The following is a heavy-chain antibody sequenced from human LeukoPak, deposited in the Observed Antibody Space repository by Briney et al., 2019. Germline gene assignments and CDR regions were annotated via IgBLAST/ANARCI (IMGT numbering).Heavy chain of an antibody. V-gene: IGHV3-72*01. D-gene: IGHD1-14*01. CDR1: GFTFSSYP. J-gene: IGHJ4*02. Sequence: GGSLRLSCAASGFTFSSYPLNWVRQAPGKGLEWVGRTRNKANSYTTEYAASVKGRFTISRDDSKNSLYLQMNSLKTEDTAVYYCTRGPHNNYDYWGQGTLVTVSS. CDR3: TRGPHNNYDY. CDR2: TRNKANSYTT.